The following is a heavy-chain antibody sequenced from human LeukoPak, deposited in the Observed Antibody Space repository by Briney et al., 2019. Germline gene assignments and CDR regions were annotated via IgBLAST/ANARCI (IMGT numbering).Heavy chain of an antibody. D-gene: IGHD6-13*01. CDR1: GFTFSSYS. V-gene: IGHV3-21*01. J-gene: IGHJ4*02. CDR2: ISSGSSYI. Sequence: GGSLRLSRSASGFTFSSYSMNWVRQAPGKGLEWVSSISSGSSYIYYVDSVKGRFTISRDNGKNSLYLQMNSLRAEDTAVYYCARGPSLIATTGPYYFDFWGQGTLVTVSS. CDR3: ARGPSLIATTGPYYFDF.